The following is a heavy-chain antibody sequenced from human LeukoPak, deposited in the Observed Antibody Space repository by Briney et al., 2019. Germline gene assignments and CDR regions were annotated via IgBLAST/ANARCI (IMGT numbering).Heavy chain of an antibody. V-gene: IGHV1-8*01. J-gene: IGHJ6*02. Sequence: ASVKVSCKASGYTFTSYDINWVRQATGQGLEWMGWMNPNSGNTGYAQKFQGRVTMTRNTSISTAYMELSSLRSEDTAVYYCARGLQVLWFGELLYHHGTDVWGQGTTVTVSS. CDR3: ARGLQVLWFGELLYHHGTDV. CDR2: MNPNSGNT. D-gene: IGHD3-10*01. CDR1: GYTFTSYD.